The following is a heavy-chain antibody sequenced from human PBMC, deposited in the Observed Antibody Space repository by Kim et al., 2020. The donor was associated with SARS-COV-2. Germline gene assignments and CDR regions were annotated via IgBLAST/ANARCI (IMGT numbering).Heavy chain of an antibody. CDR1: GFTFSSYA. CDR3: ARDHRSGYYLIGSD. V-gene: IGHV3-30*04. CDR2: ISYDGSNK. J-gene: IGHJ4*02. Sequence: GGSLRLSCAASGFTFSSYAMHWVRQAPGKGLEWVAVISYDGSNKYYADSVKGRFTISRDNSKNTLYLQMNSLRAEDTAVYYCARDHRSGYYLIGSDWGQGTLFTVSS. D-gene: IGHD3-22*01.